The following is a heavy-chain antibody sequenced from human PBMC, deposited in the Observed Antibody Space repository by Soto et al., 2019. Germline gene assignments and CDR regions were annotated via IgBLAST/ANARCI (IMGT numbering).Heavy chain of an antibody. J-gene: IGHJ4*02. V-gene: IGHV3-21*01. CDR2: ISSSSSYI. Sequence: GGSLRLSCAASGFTFSSYSMNWVRQAPGKGLEWVSSISSSSSYIYYADSVKGRSTISRDNAKNSLYLQMNSLRAEDTAVYYCARDQVVVAATYYFDYWGQGTLVTVSS. CDR3: ARDQVVVAATYYFDY. CDR1: GFTFSSYS. D-gene: IGHD2-15*01.